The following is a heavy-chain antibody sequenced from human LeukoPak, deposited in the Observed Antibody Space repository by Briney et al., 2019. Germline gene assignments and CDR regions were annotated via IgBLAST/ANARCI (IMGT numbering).Heavy chain of an antibody. V-gene: IGHV3-53*05. CDR1: GFTLSSNY. J-gene: IGHJ6*02. Sequence: GGSLRLSCAASGFTLSSNYMSWVRQAPGKGLEWVSVIYSGGSTYYSDSVTGRFTISRDNSKNTLYMKMNSLRAEDTAVYYCAKDTNDFWSGYYVYYYGMDVWGQGTTVTVSS. CDR2: IYSGGST. CDR3: AKDTNDFWSGYYVYYYGMDV. D-gene: IGHD3-3*01.